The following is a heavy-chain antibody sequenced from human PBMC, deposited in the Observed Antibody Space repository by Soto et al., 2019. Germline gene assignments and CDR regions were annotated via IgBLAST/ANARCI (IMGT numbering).Heavy chain of an antibody. Sequence: ETLSLTCRVSHYSINSDYYWAWLRQSPGKGLEWIGSIYRSASPLYNPSLKSRVSISSDTSKNTFSLNVTSVTAADTAVYYCARGGGYDSFDFWGQGIQVTVSS. CDR1: HYSINSDYY. V-gene: IGHV4-38-2*01. D-gene: IGHD2-15*01. CDR2: IYRSASP. J-gene: IGHJ4*02. CDR3: ARGGGYDSFDF.